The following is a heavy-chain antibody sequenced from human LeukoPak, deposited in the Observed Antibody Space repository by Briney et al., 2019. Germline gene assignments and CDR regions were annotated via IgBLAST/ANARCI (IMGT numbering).Heavy chain of an antibody. CDR3: ARELEWLSLYYYYGMDV. D-gene: IGHD3-3*01. J-gene: IGHJ6*02. CDR1: GFTFSSYW. CDR2: IKQDGSEK. Sequence: PGGSLRLSCVASGFTFSSYWMSWVRQAPGKGLEGVGNIKQDGSEKYYVDSVKGRFTISRDNAKNSLYLQMNSLRAEDTAVYYCARELEWLSLYYYYGMDVWGQGTTVTVSS. V-gene: IGHV3-7*01.